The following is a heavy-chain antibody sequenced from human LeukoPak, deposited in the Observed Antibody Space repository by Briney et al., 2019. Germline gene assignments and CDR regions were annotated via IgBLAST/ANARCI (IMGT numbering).Heavy chain of an antibody. Sequence: ASVKVSCKASGYTFTGYYMHWVRQAPGQGLEWMGWINPNSGGTNYAQKFQGRVTMTRDTSISTAYMELSRLRSDDTAVYYCARDMWNYGSNSFDYWGQGTLVTVSS. J-gene: IGHJ4*02. V-gene: IGHV1-2*02. CDR1: GYTFTGYY. D-gene: IGHD1-7*01. CDR2: INPNSGGT. CDR3: ARDMWNYGSNSFDY.